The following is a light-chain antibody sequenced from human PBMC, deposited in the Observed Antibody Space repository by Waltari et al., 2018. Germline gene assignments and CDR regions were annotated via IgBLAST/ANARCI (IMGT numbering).Light chain of an antibody. CDR1: SGHINNV. J-gene: IGLJ3*02. CDR2: VNSDGSH. V-gene: IGLV4-69*01. Sequence: QLVLTQSPSASASLGASVKLTCPLRSGHINNVIAWLQQRPEKGPRYLMKVNSDGSHNQGDEIPDRCAGSGDGAERYLSIDSLQSEDEADYIWQTGGDGTWVFGGGTKLTVL. CDR3: QTGGDGTWV.